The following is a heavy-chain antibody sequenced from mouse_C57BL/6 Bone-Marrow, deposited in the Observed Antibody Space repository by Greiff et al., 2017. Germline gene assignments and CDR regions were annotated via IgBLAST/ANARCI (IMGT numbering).Heavy chain of an antibody. J-gene: IGHJ4*01. CDR1: GYTFTSYG. CDR2: IYPRSGNT. CDR3: AREGAYYSNYDAMDY. Sequence: VKLVESGAELARPGASVKLSCKASGYTFTSYGISWVKQRTGQGLEWIGEIYPRSGNTYYNEKFKGKATLTADKSSSTAYMELRSLTSEDSAVYFCAREGAYYSNYDAMDYWGQGTSVTVSS. V-gene: IGHV1-81*01. D-gene: IGHD2-5*01.